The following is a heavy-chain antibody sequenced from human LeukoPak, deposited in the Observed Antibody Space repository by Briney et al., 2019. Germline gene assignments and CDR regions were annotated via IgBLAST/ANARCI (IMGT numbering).Heavy chain of an antibody. Sequence: GGSLRLSCAASGFTFSTYPMSWVRQAPGKGLEWVSAISGSGGDTYYADSVKGRYTISRDNSKNTLYLQMNSLRAEDTALYYCATSSGWYPKYFDYWGQGTLVTVSS. CDR1: GFTFSTYP. V-gene: IGHV3-23*01. CDR2: ISGSGGDT. J-gene: IGHJ4*02. CDR3: ATSSGWYPKYFDY. D-gene: IGHD6-19*01.